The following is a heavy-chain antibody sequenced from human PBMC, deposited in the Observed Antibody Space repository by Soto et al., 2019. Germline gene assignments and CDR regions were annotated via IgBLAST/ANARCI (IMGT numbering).Heavy chain of an antibody. CDR3: ASPYYDSSGYPYIFDY. CDR1: GGSISSSSYY. J-gene: IGHJ4*02. Sequence: QLQLRESGPGLVKPSETLSLTCTVSGGSISSSSYYWGWIRQPPGKGLEWIGSIYYSGSTYYNPSLKSRVTISVDTSKNQFSLKLSSVTAADTAVYYCASPYYDSSGYPYIFDYWGQGTLVTVSS. D-gene: IGHD3-22*01. CDR2: IYYSGST. V-gene: IGHV4-39*01.